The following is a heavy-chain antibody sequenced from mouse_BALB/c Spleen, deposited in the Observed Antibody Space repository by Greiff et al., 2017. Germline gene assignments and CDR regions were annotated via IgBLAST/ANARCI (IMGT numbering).Heavy chain of an antibody. D-gene: IGHD1-1*01. Sequence: VQLQDSGAELVRPGVSVKISCKGSGYTFTDYAMHWVKQSHAKSLEWIGVISTYYGDASYNQKFKGKATMTVDKSSSTAYMELARLTSEDSAIYYCARDYYGPYAMDYWGQGTSVTVSS. CDR3: ARDYYGPYAMDY. CDR2: ISTYYGDA. V-gene: IGHV1S137*01. CDR1: GYTFTDYA. J-gene: IGHJ4*01.